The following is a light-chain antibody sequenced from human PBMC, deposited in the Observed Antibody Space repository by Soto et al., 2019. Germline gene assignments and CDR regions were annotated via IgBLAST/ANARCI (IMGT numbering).Light chain of an antibody. CDR3: MQALQTPT. CDR2: LGS. J-gene: IGKJ4*02. Sequence: DVVMTQSPLSLPVIPGEPASISCRSSQSLLNSNGYNYLDWYLQKPGQSPQLLIYLGSNRASGVPDRFSGSGTGIDFTLKISGVEAEDVGVYYCMQALQTPTFGGGTKVDIK. CDR1: QSLLNSNGYNY. V-gene: IGKV2-28*01.